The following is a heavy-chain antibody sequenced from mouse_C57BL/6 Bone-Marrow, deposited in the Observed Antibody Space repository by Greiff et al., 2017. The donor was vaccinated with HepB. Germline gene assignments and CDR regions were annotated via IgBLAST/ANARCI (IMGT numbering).Heavy chain of an antibody. Sequence: QVQLKESGPELVKPGASAKISCKASGYAFSSSWMNWVKQRPGKGLEWIGRIYPGDGDTNYNGKFKGKATLTADKSSSTAYMQLSSLTSEDSAVYFCARNYYGSSYVASWFAYWGQGTLVTVSA. V-gene: IGHV1-82*01. J-gene: IGHJ3*01. CDR3: ARNYYGSSYVASWFAY. CDR2: IYPGDGDT. CDR1: GYAFSSSW. D-gene: IGHD1-1*01.